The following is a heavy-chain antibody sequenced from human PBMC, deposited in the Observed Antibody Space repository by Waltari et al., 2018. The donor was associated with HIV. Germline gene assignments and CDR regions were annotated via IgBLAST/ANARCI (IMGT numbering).Heavy chain of an antibody. CDR3: ARVRFGGLGVFDY. CDR2: IYYSGST. Sequence: QLQLQESGPGLVKPSETLSLTCTVSGGSISSSSYYWGWIRQPPGKGLEWIGSIYYSGSTYYNPSRKSRVTISVDTSKNQFSLKLSSVTAADTAVYYCARVRFGGLGVFDYWGQGTLVTVSS. CDR1: GGSISSSSYY. J-gene: IGHJ4*02. V-gene: IGHV4-39*07. D-gene: IGHD7-27*01.